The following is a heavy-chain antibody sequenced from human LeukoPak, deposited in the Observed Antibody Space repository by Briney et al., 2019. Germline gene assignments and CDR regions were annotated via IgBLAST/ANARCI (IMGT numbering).Heavy chain of an antibody. CDR1: GFTLSRYI. Sequence: PGGSLRLSCSDSGFTLSRYIMYWVRQAPGKGLEYVSAISSNGGSTNYADSVKGRFTISRDNSKNTLYLQMNSLRAEDTAVYYCATHPRTGTTSACDYWGQGTLVTVSS. CDR2: ISSNGGST. J-gene: IGHJ4*02. V-gene: IGHV3-64*04. D-gene: IGHD1-1*01. CDR3: ATHPRTGTTSACDY.